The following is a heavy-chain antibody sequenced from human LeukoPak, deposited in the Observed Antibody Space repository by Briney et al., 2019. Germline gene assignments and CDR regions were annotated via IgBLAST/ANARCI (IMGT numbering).Heavy chain of an antibody. V-gene: IGHV3-7*03. D-gene: IGHD6-6*01. CDR1: GFTFSGFW. CDR3: ARSSYSSSSSV. J-gene: IGHJ3*01. CDR2: INSDGSEG. Sequence: GGSLRLSCAVSGFTFSGFWISWSRQPPGKGREWVASINSDGSEGYYADVVKGRFTISRDNAKNSLYLQINSLRAEDTAVYYCARSSYSSSSSVWGQGTMVTVSS.